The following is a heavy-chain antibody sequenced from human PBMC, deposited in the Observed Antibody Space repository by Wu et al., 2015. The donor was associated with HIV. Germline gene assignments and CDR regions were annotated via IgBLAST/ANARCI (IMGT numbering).Heavy chain of an antibody. J-gene: IGHJ5*02. CDR2: IIPIFGKT. D-gene: IGHD6-13*01. Sequence: QLVQSGAEVKKPGSSVKVSCKASGGTFSYSAIAWVRQAPGQGLEWMGRIIPIFGKTNYAQKFQGRVTITADESSTTAYMELSSLRSEDTAVYYCVREGSGSSSWDNWFDPWGQGTLVTVSS. CDR1: GGTFSYSA. V-gene: IGHV1-69*13. CDR3: VREGSGSSSWDNWFDP.